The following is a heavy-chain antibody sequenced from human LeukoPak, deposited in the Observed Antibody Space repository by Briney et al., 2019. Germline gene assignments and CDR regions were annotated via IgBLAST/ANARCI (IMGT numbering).Heavy chain of an antibody. CDR3: ARGVRDGYCSSTSCYFY. V-gene: IGHV3-33*01. J-gene: IGHJ4*02. D-gene: IGHD2-2*03. CDR1: GFTFSSYG. Sequence: GRSLRLSCAASGFTFSSYGMHWVRQAPGKGLEWVAVIWYDGSNKYFADSVKGRFTISRDNSKNTLYLQMNSLRAEDTAVYYCARGVRDGYCSSTSCYFYWGQGTLVTVSS. CDR2: IWYDGSNK.